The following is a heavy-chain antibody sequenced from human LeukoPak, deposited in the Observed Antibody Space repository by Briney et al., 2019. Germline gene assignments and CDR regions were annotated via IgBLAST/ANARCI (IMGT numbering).Heavy chain of an antibody. Sequence: SVKVSCKASGGTFSSYAIGWVRQAPGQGLEWMGGIIPIFGTANYAQKFQGRVTITADESTSTAYMELSSLRSEDTAVYYCATLVVPAANDYWGQGTLVTVSS. J-gene: IGHJ4*02. CDR3: ATLVVPAANDY. D-gene: IGHD2-2*01. CDR2: IIPIFGTA. CDR1: GGTFSSYA. V-gene: IGHV1-69*13.